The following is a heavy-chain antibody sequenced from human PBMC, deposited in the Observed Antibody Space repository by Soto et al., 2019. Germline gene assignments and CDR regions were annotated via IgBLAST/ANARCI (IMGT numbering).Heavy chain of an antibody. Sequence: QVQLVESGGGVVQPGRSLRLSCAASGFTFSSYGMHWVRQAPGKGLEWVAVIWYDGSNKYYADSVKGRFTISRDNSKNTLYLQMNSLRAEDTAVYYCARDLVRGVIITPYYYYGMDVWGQGTTVTVSS. D-gene: IGHD3-10*01. CDR3: ARDLVRGVIITPYYYYGMDV. CDR2: IWYDGSNK. CDR1: GFTFSSYG. J-gene: IGHJ6*02. V-gene: IGHV3-33*01.